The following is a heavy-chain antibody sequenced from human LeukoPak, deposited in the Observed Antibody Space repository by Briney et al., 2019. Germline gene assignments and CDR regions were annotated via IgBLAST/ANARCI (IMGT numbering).Heavy chain of an antibody. CDR2: IWYDGSNK. CDR3: AKDLYYYYDMDV. Sequence: PGGSLRLSCAASGFTFSSYGMHWVRQAPGKGLEWVAVIWYDGSNKYYADSVKGRFTISRDNSKNTLYLQMNSLRAEDTAVYYCAKDLYYYYDMDVWGKGTTVTVSS. V-gene: IGHV3-33*06. J-gene: IGHJ6*03. CDR1: GFTFSSYG.